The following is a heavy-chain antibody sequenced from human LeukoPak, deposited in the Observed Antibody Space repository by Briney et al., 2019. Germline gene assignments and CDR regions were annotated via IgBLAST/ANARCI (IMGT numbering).Heavy chain of an antibody. Sequence: SGGSLRLSCAASGFTFSSYGMHWARQAPGKGLEWVAVISYDGSNKYYADSVKGRFTISRDNAKNSLYLQMNSLRAEDTALYYCARKGLPDYWGQGTLVTVSS. CDR1: GFTFSSYG. V-gene: IGHV3-30*03. J-gene: IGHJ4*02. CDR3: ARKGLPDY. CDR2: ISYDGSNK.